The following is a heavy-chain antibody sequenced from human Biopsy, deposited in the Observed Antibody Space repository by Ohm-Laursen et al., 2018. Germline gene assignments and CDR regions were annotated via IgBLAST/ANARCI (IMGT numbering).Heavy chain of an antibody. Sequence: SETPSLTCTVSGGSITADFWTWIRQTPGERLEWIGYRFHSGSPMYNPSLKSRVTISVDTSKCQFSHTLTFVTAADTAVYYCGRLNRRGNIIFFDYWGRGTLVTVSS. D-gene: IGHD3/OR15-3a*01. CDR3: GRLNRRGNIIFFDY. CDR1: GGSITADF. J-gene: IGHJ4*02. V-gene: IGHV4-59*08. CDR2: RFHSGSP.